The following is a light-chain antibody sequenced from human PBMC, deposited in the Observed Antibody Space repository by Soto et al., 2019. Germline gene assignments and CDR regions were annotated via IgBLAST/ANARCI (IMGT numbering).Light chain of an antibody. CDR1: QDISVY. CDR3: QKFNTAPLT. CDR2: SAS. J-gene: IGKJ5*01. Sequence: DIQMTQSPSSLSASVGDRVTITCRASQDISVYLAWYQQKPGKVPKLLIYSASTLQSVVPSRFSGSGSGTDFTLTISSLQPEDVATYYCQKFNTAPLTFGQGKRLEIK. V-gene: IGKV1-27*01.